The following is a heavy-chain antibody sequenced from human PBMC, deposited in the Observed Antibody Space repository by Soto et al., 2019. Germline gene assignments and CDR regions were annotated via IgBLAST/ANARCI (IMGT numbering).Heavy chain of an antibody. Sequence: PSETLSLTCAVYGGSFSGYYWSWIRQPPGKGLEWIGEINHSGSTNYNPSLKSRVTISVDTSKNQFSLKLISVTAADTAVYYCARVRVDCSGGSCYSNNYYYYMDVWGKGTTVTVSS. CDR1: GGSFSGYY. D-gene: IGHD2-15*01. CDR3: ARVRVDCSGGSCYSNNYYYYMDV. J-gene: IGHJ6*03. CDR2: INHSGST. V-gene: IGHV4-34*01.